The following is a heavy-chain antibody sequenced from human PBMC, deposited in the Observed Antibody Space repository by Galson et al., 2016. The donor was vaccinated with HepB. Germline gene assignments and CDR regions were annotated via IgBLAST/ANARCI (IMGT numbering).Heavy chain of an antibody. CDR3: ARRGYYDGSGLHFDF. CDR1: GYTFSDYG. CDR2: ISAYNGNT. Sequence: SVKVSCKASGYTFSDYGITWVRQAPGQGLEWIGWISAYNGNTRFAQNTQGRVTLTRDPSTSTAYMELRSLRPDDTAVYYCARRGYYDGSGLHFDFWGRGTLVTVSS. J-gene: IGHJ2*01. D-gene: IGHD3-22*01. V-gene: IGHV1-18*01.